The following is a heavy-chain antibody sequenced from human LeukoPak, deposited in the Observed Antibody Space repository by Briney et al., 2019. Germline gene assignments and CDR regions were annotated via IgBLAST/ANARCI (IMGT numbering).Heavy chain of an antibody. D-gene: IGHD6-13*01. Sequence: SETLSPTCAVYGGSFSGYYWSWIRQPPGKGLEWIGEINHSGSTNYNPSLKSRVTISVDTSKNQFSLKLSSVTAADTAVYYCARGVGGSSWNYYYYYMDVWGKGTTVTVSS. CDR2: INHSGST. CDR3: ARGVGGSSWNYYYYYMDV. CDR1: GGSFSGYY. J-gene: IGHJ6*03. V-gene: IGHV4-34*01.